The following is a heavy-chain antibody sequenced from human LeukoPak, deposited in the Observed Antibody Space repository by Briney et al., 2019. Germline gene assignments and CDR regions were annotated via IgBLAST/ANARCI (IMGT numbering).Heavy chain of an antibody. CDR1: GFTFSSYA. CDR2: ISGSGVST. V-gene: IGHV3-23*01. Sequence: PGGSLRLSCAASGFTFSSYAMNWVRQAPGKGLEWVSAISGSGVSTYYADSVKGRFTISRDNSKNTLYLQMNSLRAEDTAVYYCAKDHMRDGYNYGYWYFDLWGRDTLATVSS. CDR3: AKDHMRDGYNYGYWYFDL. J-gene: IGHJ2*01. D-gene: IGHD5-24*01.